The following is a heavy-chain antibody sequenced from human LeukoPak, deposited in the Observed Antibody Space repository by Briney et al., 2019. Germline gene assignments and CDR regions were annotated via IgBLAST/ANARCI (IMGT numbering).Heavy chain of an antibody. V-gene: IGHV4-34*01. CDR1: GGSFSSYY. D-gene: IGHD6-13*01. CDR3: ARDYGSSYDY. Sequence: SETLSLTCAFYGGSFSSYYWSWIRQPPGKGLEWIGEINHSGSTNYNPSLITRVTISVDTSKNQFSLKLTSVTAADTAVYYCARDYGSSYDYWGQGTLVTVSS. CDR2: INHSGST. J-gene: IGHJ4*02.